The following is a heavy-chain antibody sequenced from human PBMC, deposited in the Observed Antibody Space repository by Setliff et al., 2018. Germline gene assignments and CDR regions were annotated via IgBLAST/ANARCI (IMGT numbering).Heavy chain of an antibody. CDR2: IHPWGGSSEST. D-gene: IGHD1-26*01. Sequence: SETLSLTCTVSGDTLSVYCWSWVRQSPGQGLEWIGYIHPWGGSSESTNYSPSLKSQITISLDKSKSQFSLKLTSVTVADTAVYYCARGLHSGTYWGTRPLGLDYWGQGSLVTVSS. V-gene: IGHV4-59*08. CDR1: GDTLSVYC. J-gene: IGHJ4*02. CDR3: ARGLHSGTYWGTRPLGLDY.